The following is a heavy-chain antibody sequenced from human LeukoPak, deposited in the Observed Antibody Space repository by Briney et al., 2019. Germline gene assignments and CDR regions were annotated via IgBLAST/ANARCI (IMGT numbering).Heavy chain of an antibody. V-gene: IGHV3-11*01. Sequence: GGSLRLSCSASGFTFSEYYMSWIRQAPGNGLQWVSGISSNADIVSYADFAQGRFTISRDNGDHSLSLQLNSLRAEDTAVYYCARETVAGTFDYWSQGTLVTVSS. CDR2: ISSNADIV. CDR3: ARETVAGTFDY. D-gene: IGHD6-19*01. J-gene: IGHJ4*02. CDR1: GFTFSEYY.